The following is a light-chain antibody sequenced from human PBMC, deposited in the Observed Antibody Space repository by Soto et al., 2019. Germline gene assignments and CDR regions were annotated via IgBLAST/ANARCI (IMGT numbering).Light chain of an antibody. V-gene: IGKV3-20*01. CDR2: DAS. J-gene: IGKJ5*01. CDR1: QSVTRNY. CDR3: QQYADSPIT. Sequence: EIVLTQSPGTLSLSPGERATLSCRASQSVTRNYLAWYQQKPGQAPRLLIYDASNRATGTPDRFLGRGSGTDFTLIISRLEPEDFAVYYCQQYADSPITFGQGTRLEIK.